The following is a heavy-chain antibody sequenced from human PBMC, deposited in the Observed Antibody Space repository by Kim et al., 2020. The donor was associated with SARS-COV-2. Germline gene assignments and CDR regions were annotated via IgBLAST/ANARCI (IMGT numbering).Heavy chain of an antibody. V-gene: IGHV3-7*01. Sequence: KCYVDSVKGRCTIARDNAKNSLYLQMNSMRAEEPAVYYCARVGSSSCYFDYWGQGTLVTVSS. D-gene: IGHD6-13*01. J-gene: IGHJ4*02. CDR2: K. CDR3: ARVGSSSCYFDY.